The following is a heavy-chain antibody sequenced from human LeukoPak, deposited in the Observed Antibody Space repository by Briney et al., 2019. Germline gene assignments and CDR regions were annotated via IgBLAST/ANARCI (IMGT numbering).Heavy chain of an antibody. J-gene: IGHJ4*02. CDR1: GFIFSSSV. D-gene: IGHD5-12*01. V-gene: IGHV3-30-3*02. CDR2: LSSDGNSQ. Sequence: GRSLRLSCEASGFIFSSSVLHWVRQAPGKGLEWVAVLSSDGNSQYYADSVKGRFTTSRDNSKNTLYLQMNSLRAEDTAVYYCAKHRGRGSIDYWGQGTLVTVSS. CDR3: AKHRGRGSIDY.